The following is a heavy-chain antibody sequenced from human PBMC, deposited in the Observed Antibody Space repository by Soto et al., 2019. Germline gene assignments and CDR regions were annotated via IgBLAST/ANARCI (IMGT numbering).Heavy chain of an antibody. CDR1: GFAFSSHA. D-gene: IGHD3-10*01. CDR2: VSFDGSSR. CDR3: AKDDKRGGSGDNYGMDV. Sequence: GGSLRLSCAASGFAFSSHALHWVRQAPGKGLDWVAIVSFDGSSRFYADSLKGRFTISRDNSKNTLYLQMTTLRAEDSGVYYCAKDDKRGGSGDNYGMDVWGQGTAVTVSS. J-gene: IGHJ6*02. V-gene: IGHV3-30-3*01.